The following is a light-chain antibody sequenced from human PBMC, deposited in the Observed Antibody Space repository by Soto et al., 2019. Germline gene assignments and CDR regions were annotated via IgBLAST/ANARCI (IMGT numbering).Light chain of an antibody. CDR1: QSVSSN. Sequence: EIVMTQSPATLSVSPGERGTLSCRASQSVSSNLAWYQQKPGQAPRLLIYGASTRATGIPARFSGSRSGTEFTLTISSLQSEDFEVYYCQQYNNWPWTFAQGTKVEIK. V-gene: IGKV3-15*01. J-gene: IGKJ1*01. CDR2: GAS. CDR3: QQYNNWPWT.